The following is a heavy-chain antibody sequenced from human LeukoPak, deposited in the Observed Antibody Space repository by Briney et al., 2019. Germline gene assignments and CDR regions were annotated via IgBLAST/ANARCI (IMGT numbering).Heavy chain of an antibody. CDR1: GYTFTGHY. CDR3: ARGSRESAETFDY. J-gene: IGHJ4*02. V-gene: IGHV1-2*02. Sequence: GASVKVSCKASGYTFTGHYMHWVRQAPGQGLEWMGWINPNSGGTNYAQKFQGRVTMTRDTSISTAYMELSRLRSDDTAVYYCARGSRESAETFDYWGQGTLVTVSS. CDR2: INPNSGGT.